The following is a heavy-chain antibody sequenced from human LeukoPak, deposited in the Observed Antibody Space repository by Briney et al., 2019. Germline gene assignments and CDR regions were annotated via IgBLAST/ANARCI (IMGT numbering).Heavy chain of an antibody. CDR2: INGDGSTT. CDR3: AREPERSSGLYSDAFDI. D-gene: IGHD6-19*01. Sequence: GSLRLSCAASGFTFSSYWMHWVRQAPGKGLVWVSRINGDGSTTTYADSVKGRFTISRDNAKNSLYLQMNSLRAEDTAVYYCAREPERSSGLYSDAFDIWGQGTMVTVSS. J-gene: IGHJ3*02. V-gene: IGHV3-74*01. CDR1: GFTFSSYW.